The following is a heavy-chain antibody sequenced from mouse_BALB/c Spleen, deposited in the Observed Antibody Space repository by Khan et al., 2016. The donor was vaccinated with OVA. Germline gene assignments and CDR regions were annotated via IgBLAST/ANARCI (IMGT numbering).Heavy chain of an antibody. D-gene: IGHD1-1*01. V-gene: IGHV3-2*02. CDR3: ARGNYYGYAMDY. Sequence: EVQLQESGPGLVKPSQSLSLTCTVTGYSITSNYAWNWIRQFPGNKLAWMGYISYSGSTNYNPSLKSRISITRDTSKNQFFLQLNSVTTEDTATYYCARGNYYGYAMDYWGQGTSITVSS. CDR1: GYSITSNYA. CDR2: ISYSGST. J-gene: IGHJ4*01.